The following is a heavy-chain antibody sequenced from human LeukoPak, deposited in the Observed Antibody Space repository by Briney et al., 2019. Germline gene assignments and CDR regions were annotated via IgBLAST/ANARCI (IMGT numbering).Heavy chain of an antibody. J-gene: IGHJ4*02. CDR2: INQGGSDK. V-gene: IGHV3-7*01. Sequence: GGSLRPSCAASGFTFSGHWMSWVRQAPGKGLEWVANINQGGSDKYYVDSVKGRFTISRDNANNLLYLQMNSLRGEDTAVYYCTRDRSRAEDDWGQGTLVTVSS. CDR3: TRDRSRAEDD. CDR1: GFTFSGHW. D-gene: IGHD1-14*01.